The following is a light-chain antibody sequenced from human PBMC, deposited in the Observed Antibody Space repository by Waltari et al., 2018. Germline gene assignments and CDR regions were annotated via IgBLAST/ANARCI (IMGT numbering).Light chain of an antibody. J-gene: IGLJ2*01. CDR3: GAWDDSVNGVV. Sequence: QSVLTQPPSASGTPGQPVTIPCSGRHSNIGINYVPCYHQFPGTAPKLLSHSNDQRPSGVPDRFSGSKSGTSASLAVSGLRSEDEADYYCGAWDDSVNGVVFGGGTKLTVL. CDR2: SND. V-gene: IGLV1-47*02. CDR1: HSNIGINY.